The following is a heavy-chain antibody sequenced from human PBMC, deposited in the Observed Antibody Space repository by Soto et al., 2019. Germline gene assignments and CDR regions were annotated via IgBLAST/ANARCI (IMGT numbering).Heavy chain of an antibody. J-gene: IGHJ4*02. CDR3: AREYSNSPEAFEL. D-gene: IGHD6-6*01. CDR2: IYHSGRT. CDR1: GGYVKDVDYH. V-gene: IGHV4-61*08. Sequence: SVPQPHPSTVSGGYVKDVDYHRSLKQKPPGNGLEWIGYIYHSGRTSYNPSLETRVTISVDTSRNQFSLRLSSVTAADTAVFYGAREYSNSPEAFELWRQGAPVTVSS.